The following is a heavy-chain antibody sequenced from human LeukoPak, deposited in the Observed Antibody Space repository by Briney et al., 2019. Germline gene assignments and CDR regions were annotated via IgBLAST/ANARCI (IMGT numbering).Heavy chain of an antibody. CDR1: EFTFSSYA. CDR3: ARDLDAFDI. Sequence: GGSLRLSCAASEFTFSSYAMHWVRQAPGKGLEWVAVISYDGSNKYYADSVKGRFTISRDNSKNTLYLQMNSLRAEDTAVYYCARDLDAFDIWGQGTMVTVSS. V-gene: IGHV3-30-3*01. J-gene: IGHJ3*02. CDR2: ISYDGSNK.